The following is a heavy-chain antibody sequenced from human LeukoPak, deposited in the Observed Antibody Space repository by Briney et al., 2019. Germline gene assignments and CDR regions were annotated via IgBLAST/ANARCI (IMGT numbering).Heavy chain of an antibody. CDR1: GGSFSGYY. CDR2: INHSGST. V-gene: IGHV4-34*01. J-gene: IGHJ6*02. Sequence: SETLSLTCAVYGGSFSGYYWSWIRKPPGKGLEWIGEINHSGSTNYNPSLKSRVTISVDTSKNQFSLKLSSVTAADTAVYYCARRVFFPYGMDVWGQGTTVTVSS. CDR3: ARRVFFPYGMDV. D-gene: IGHD2/OR15-2a*01.